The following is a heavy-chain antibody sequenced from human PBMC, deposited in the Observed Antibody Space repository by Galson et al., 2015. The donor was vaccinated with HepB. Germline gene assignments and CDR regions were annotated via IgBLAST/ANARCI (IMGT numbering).Heavy chain of an antibody. Sequence: SLRLSCAASGFTVSSNYMSWVRQAPGKGLEWVSVIYSGGSTYYADSVKGRFTISRHNSKNTLYLQMNSLRAEDTAVYYCARDRPGQTVAGTLSWYFDLWGRGTLVTVSS. D-gene: IGHD6-19*01. CDR1: GFTVSSNY. V-gene: IGHV3-53*04. J-gene: IGHJ2*01. CDR2: IYSGGST. CDR3: ARDRPGQTVAGTLSWYFDL.